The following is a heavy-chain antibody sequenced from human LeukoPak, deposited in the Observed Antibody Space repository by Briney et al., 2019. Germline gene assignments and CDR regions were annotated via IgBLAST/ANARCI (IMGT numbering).Heavy chain of an antibody. CDR3: ARRIEGAYGDYFQH. CDR1: GYTVTNYG. Sequence: ASVKVSCKASGYTVTNYGFSWVRQAPGQGLEWMGWISAHNDNTNYEQKFQGRVTMTTDTSTSTAYMELRSLRSDDTAVYYCARRIEGAYGDYFQHWGQGTLVTVSS. V-gene: IGHV1-18*01. CDR2: ISAHNDNT. J-gene: IGHJ1*01. D-gene: IGHD1-26*01.